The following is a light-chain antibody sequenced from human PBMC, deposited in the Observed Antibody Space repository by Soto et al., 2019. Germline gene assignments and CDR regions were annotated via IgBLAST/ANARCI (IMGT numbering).Light chain of an antibody. Sequence: DIQLTQSPSTLSASVGDRVTITCRASQSISDWLAWYQQKPGKAPKLLIYKASTLESAVPSRFSGSGSGTEFTLTISSLQPDDFATYYCQQYNTYSYTFGQGTKLEIK. V-gene: IGKV1-5*03. CDR1: QSISDW. CDR3: QQYNTYSYT. CDR2: KAS. J-gene: IGKJ2*01.